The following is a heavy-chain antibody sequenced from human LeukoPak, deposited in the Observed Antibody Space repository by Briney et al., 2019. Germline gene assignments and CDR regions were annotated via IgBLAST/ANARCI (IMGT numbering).Heavy chain of an antibody. D-gene: IGHD3-22*01. CDR3: ASDGYYYDSRGYFDY. V-gene: IGHV3-66*01. CDR1: GFAFSHYA. CDR2: IYGGGST. J-gene: IGHJ4*02. Sequence: GGSLRLSCAASGFAFSHYALSWVRQAPGKGLEWVSVIYGGGSTYYADSVKGRFTISRDNSKNTLYLQMNSLRAEDTAVYYCASDGYYYDSRGYFDYWGQGTLVTVSS.